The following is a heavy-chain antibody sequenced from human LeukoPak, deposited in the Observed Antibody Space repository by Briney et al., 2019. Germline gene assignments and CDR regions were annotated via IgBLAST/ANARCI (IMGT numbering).Heavy chain of an antibody. CDR2: MYYTGNT. V-gene: IGHV4-59*01. CDR3: ARGRAAFDP. J-gene: IGHJ5*02. Sequence: SETLSLTCTVSGGSISDYYWSWIRQPPGKGLEWLIYMYYTGNTNYSPSFKGRVTMSIDTSKNQFFLRLSSVTAADTAVYYCARGRAAFDPWGQGTLVTVSS. CDR1: GGSISDYY.